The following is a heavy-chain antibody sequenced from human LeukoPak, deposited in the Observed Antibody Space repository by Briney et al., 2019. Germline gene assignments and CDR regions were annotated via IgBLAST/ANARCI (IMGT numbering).Heavy chain of an antibody. CDR2: ISGSGGST. Sequence: GGSLRLSCAASGFTFSSYAMSWVRQAPGKGLEWVSAISGSGGSTYYADSVKGRFTTSRDNSKNTLYLQMNSLRAEDTAVYYCAKDSSGWFLFQHWGQGTLVTVSS. V-gene: IGHV3-23*01. CDR1: GFTFSSYA. D-gene: IGHD6-19*01. CDR3: AKDSSGWFLFQH. J-gene: IGHJ1*01.